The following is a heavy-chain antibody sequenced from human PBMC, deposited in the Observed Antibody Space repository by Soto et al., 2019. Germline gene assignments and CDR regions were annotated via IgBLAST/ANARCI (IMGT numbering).Heavy chain of an antibody. V-gene: IGHV1-18*01. Sequence: QVRLVQSGAEVKKPGASVKVSCKASGYIFTSYGITWVRKAPGQGLEWMGWISGYNGKTTYAQNFQGRVTMTTDRSTSTAYIGLSSLRSDDTALYYCTRDNRFSYYGGNHYFHYWGQRSLVTVSS. J-gene: IGHJ4*02. D-gene: IGHD4-17*01. CDR2: ISGYNGKT. CDR1: GYIFTSYG. CDR3: TRDNRFSYYGGNHYFHY.